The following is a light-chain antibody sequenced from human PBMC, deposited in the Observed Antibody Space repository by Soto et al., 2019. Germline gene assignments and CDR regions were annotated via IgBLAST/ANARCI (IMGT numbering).Light chain of an antibody. Sequence: QSALTQPASVSGSPGQSITISCTGTSSDVGGYNYVSWYQQHPGKAPKLMIYDVSNRPSGVSNRFSGSKSGNTASLTISGLQAEDEADYYCSAYASSSFYVVGTGTKRTVL. CDR3: SAYASSSFYV. V-gene: IGLV2-14*01. CDR2: DVS. CDR1: SSDVGGYNY. J-gene: IGLJ1*01.